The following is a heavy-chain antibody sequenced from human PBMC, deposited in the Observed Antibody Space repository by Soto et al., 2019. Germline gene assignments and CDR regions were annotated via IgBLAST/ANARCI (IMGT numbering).Heavy chain of an antibody. J-gene: IGHJ6*02. Sequence: PGGSLRLSCAASGFTFSSHAMSWVRQAPGKGLEWVPAISGSGGSTYYADSVKGRFTISRDNSKNTLYLQMNSLRAEDTAVYYCSRVISNHFYYYYGMDVWGQGTTGTV. CDR3: SRVISNHFYYYYGMDV. CDR1: GFTFSSHA. CDR2: ISGSGGST. V-gene: IGHV3-23*01. D-gene: IGHD4-4*01.